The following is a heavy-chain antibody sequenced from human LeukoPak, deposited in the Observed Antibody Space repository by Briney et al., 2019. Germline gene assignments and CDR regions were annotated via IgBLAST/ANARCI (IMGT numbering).Heavy chain of an antibody. V-gene: IGHV3-23*01. D-gene: IGHD3-10*01. CDR2: ISASGDNT. Sequence: GGSLRLSCAAAGFTFSNYAMSWVRQAPGKGLEWVSVISASGDNTYYAESVKGRFTISRDNAKNSLYLQMNSLRAEDTAVYYCARVPVRWFGELLYGSGYFDYWGQGTLVTVSS. CDR1: GFTFSNYA. CDR3: ARVPVRWFGELLYGSGYFDY. J-gene: IGHJ4*02.